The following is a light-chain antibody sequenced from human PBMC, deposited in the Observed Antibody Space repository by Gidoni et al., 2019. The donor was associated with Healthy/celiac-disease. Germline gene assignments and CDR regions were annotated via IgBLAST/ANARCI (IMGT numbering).Light chain of an antibody. CDR3: QQYGSSSGLT. CDR1: QSVSSSY. Sequence: EIVLTQSPGTLSLSPGERATLSCRASQSVSSSYLAWYHQTPGQAPRLLIYGASSRATGIPDRFSGSGSGTDFTLTISRLEPEDFAVYYCQQYGSSSGLTFGGGTKVEIK. V-gene: IGKV3-20*01. J-gene: IGKJ4*01. CDR2: GAS.